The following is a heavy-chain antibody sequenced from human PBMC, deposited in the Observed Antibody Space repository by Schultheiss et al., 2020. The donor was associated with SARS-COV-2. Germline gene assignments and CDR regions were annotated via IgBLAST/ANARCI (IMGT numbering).Heavy chain of an antibody. V-gene: IGHV3-20*04. CDR2: ITWNGART. Sequence: GESLKISCAASGFTFSTYSMNWVRQAPGKGLEWVSGITWNGARTGYADSLKGRLTISRDNTKNFLYLQMNSLRAEDTAVYYCAGGGRGWVKDAFDIWGQGTMVTVSS. CDR3: AGGGRGWVKDAFDI. CDR1: GFTFSTYS. D-gene: IGHD6-19*01. J-gene: IGHJ3*02.